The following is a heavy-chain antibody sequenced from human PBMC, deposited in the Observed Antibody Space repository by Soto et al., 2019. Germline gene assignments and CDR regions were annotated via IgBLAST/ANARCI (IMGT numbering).Heavy chain of an antibody. CDR2: ISSSSSYT. CDR3: ERDSTGTTPDY. V-gene: IGHV3-11*06. J-gene: IGHJ4*02. Sequence: GGSLRLSCAASGFTFSDYYMSWIRQAPGKGLEWVSYISSSSSYTTYADPGKGRFTTSTDNPKNSLYLQMNSLRAEDTAVYYCERDSTGTTPDYWGQGTLGTVSP. CDR1: GFTFSDYY. D-gene: IGHD1-7*01.